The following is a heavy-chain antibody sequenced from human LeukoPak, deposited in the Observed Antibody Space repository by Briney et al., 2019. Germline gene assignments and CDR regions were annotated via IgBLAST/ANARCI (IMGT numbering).Heavy chain of an antibody. CDR2: ISATGIYR. Sequence: PGGSLSLSCAAPAFTFSDYYMSWVRQATGKGLEWVSSISATGIYRYYADSVKGRFTISRDNAKNSLYLQMNSLRAEDTAVYYCARDSRGYSYGAFDYWGQGTLVTVSS. CDR3: ARDSRGYSYGAFDY. CDR1: AFTFSDYY. D-gene: IGHD5-18*01. V-gene: IGHV3-11*06. J-gene: IGHJ4*02.